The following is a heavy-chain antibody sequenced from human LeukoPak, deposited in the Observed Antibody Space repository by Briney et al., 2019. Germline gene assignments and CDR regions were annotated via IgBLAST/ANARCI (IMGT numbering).Heavy chain of an antibody. CDR1: GFIFSSFS. D-gene: IGHD3-22*01. CDR3: AKDEGSYYYDSSGPTYDY. Sequence: PGGSLRLSCAASGFIFSSFSMHWVRQAPGKGLEWLAIISDHGSNIYYAGSVKGRFTISRDNSENTLYLHMNNLRDEDTAVYYCAKDEGSYYYDSSGPTYDYWGQGTLVTVSS. CDR2: ISDHGSNI. J-gene: IGHJ4*02. V-gene: IGHV3-30-3*01.